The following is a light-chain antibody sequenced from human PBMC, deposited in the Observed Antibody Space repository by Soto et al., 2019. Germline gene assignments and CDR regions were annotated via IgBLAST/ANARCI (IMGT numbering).Light chain of an antibody. Sequence: DIQMTQSPSSLSASVGDSVTITCRASQSISSYLNWYQQKPGKAPKLLIYAASSLQSGVPSRFSGSGPGTDFTLTISSLQPEDFATYYCQQSYSTPLTFGGGTKVDIK. V-gene: IGKV1-39*01. CDR2: AAS. J-gene: IGKJ4*01. CDR3: QQSYSTPLT. CDR1: QSISSY.